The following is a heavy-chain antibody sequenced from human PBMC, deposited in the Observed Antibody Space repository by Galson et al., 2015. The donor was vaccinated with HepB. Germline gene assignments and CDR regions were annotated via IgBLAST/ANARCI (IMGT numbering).Heavy chain of an antibody. CDR3: ARYCSSATCNDAFDI. Sequence: SLRLSCAASGFIFRSYYMGWVRQAPGQGLEWVANIKHDGTEKDYVASVEGRFTISRDNAKNSLYLQMNSLRADDTAVYYCARYCSSATCNDAFDIWGQGTVVTVSS. CDR2: IKHDGTEK. V-gene: IGHV3-7*03. CDR1: GFIFRSYY. D-gene: IGHD2-2*01. J-gene: IGHJ3*02.